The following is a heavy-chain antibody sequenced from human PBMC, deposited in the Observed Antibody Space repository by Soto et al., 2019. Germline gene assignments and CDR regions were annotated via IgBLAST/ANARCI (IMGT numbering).Heavy chain of an antibody. CDR1: GYTFTGYY. J-gene: IGHJ6*02. D-gene: IGHD2-21*01. Sequence: ASVKVSCKASGYTFTGYYVHWVREAPGQGLEWMGWFNPETGGTSYAQKFQGRVTLSRDTSINTAYLELSSLRFDDAAVYFCARERFQVISDGMDVWGQGTTVTVSS. V-gene: IGHV1-2*02. CDR2: FNPETGGT. CDR3: ARERFQVISDGMDV.